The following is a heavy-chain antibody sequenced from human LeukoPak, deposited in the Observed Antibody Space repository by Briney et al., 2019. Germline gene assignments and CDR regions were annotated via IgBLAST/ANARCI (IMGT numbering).Heavy chain of an antibody. CDR3: ARGSYGDYDY. CDR1: GFTFRSYS. Sequence: GGSLRLSCSASGFTFRSYSMNWVRQAPRKELEGVSSIDSSSSYISYADSVKGRFTISRDNAKNSLSLQMNSLRAEDTAVYYCARGSYGDYDYWGQGTLLTVSS. J-gene: IGHJ4*02. D-gene: IGHD4-17*01. CDR2: IDSSSSYI. V-gene: IGHV3-21*01.